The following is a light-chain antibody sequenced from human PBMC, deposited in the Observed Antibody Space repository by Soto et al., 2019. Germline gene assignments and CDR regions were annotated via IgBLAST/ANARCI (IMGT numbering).Light chain of an antibody. J-gene: IGKJ4*01. CDR3: HQYYKWPLT. CDR2: GAS. CDR1: QSFSSN. V-gene: IGKV3-15*01. Sequence: EILMAQSPATLSVSPGARGTLSCRASQSFSSNLAWYQQKPGQSPRLLIYGASTRATGIPARFSGSGSGTDFTLTISSLLSEDFAVYYCHQYYKWPLTFGGGTKVDIK.